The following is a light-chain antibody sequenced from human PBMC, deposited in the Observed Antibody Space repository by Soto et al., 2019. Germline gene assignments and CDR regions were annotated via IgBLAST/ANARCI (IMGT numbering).Light chain of an antibody. J-gene: IGKJ4*02. CDR1: QNLNSY. V-gene: IGKV3-11*01. Sequence: EIVLTQSPATLSLSPGERATLSCRASQNLNSYLVWYQQKPCQAPRLLIYDASSRANGVPARFSGSGSETAFTLTISSLQPEDFAVYYCQQRRDWPRTFGGGTKVE. CDR2: DAS. CDR3: QQRRDWPRT.